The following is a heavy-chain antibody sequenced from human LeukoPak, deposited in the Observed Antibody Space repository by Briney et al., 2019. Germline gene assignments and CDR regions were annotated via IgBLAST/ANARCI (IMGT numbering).Heavy chain of an antibody. D-gene: IGHD6-13*01. CDR1: GGTFSTFA. CDR2: ITPIFGAA. V-gene: IGHV1-69*13. J-gene: IGHJ5*02. CDR3: ARDRWALGRNWFDP. Sequence: SVKVSCKASGGTFSTFAISWARQAPGQGLEWMGGITPIFGAAKYAQKFQGRVTITADESTSTVNMELRSLRSDDTAVYYCARDRWALGRNWFDPWGQGTLVTVSS.